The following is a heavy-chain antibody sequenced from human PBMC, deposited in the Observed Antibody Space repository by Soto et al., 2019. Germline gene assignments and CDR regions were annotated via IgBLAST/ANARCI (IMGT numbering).Heavy chain of an antibody. D-gene: IGHD3-10*01. CDR3: AASYGSGYRAFDY. Sequence: QVQLVQSGAEVRKHGSSVKVSCEASGDTFSFYTINWVRHAPGLGLEWMGRVNPIVSMSNYAQKFQGRVTITADKSTNTAYMQLSSLRSEDTAIYYCAASYGSGYRAFDYWGQGALVTVSS. J-gene: IGHJ4*02. CDR1: GDTFSFYT. V-gene: IGHV1-69*02. CDR2: VNPIVSMS.